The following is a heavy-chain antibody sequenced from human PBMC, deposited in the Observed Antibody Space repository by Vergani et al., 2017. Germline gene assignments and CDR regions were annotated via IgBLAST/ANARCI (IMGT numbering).Heavy chain of an antibody. D-gene: IGHD3-3*02. Sequence: EVQLLESGGGLVQPGGSLRLSCAASGFDFATAAMNWVRQAPGKGLEWVSAISWTGANTDYADSVKGRFTISRDNSKNTLYLQMNSLRVEDTAIYYCAKEAAFSGPSDYWGQGILVTVSS. CDR1: GFDFATAA. J-gene: IGHJ4*02. CDR3: AKEAAFSGPSDY. V-gene: IGHV3-23*01. CDR2: ISWTGANT.